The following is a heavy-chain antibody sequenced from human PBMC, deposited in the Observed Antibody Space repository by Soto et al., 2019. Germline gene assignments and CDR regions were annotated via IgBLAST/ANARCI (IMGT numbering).Heavy chain of an antibody. CDR2: ISYDGSNK. D-gene: IGHD2-8*01. Sequence: GGSLRLSCAASGFTFSSYGMHWVRQAPGKGLEWVAVISYDGSNKYYADSVKGRFTISRDNSKNTLYLQMNSLRAEDTAVYYCAKDSSKWGAFDILGQGTMVTVSS. V-gene: IGHV3-30*18. CDR3: AKDSSKWGAFDI. J-gene: IGHJ3*02. CDR1: GFTFSSYG.